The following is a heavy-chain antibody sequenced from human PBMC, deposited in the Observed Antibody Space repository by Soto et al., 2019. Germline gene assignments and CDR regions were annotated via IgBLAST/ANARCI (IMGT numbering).Heavy chain of an antibody. V-gene: IGHV3-23*01. D-gene: IGHD2-2*01. CDR1: VFTFTSYA. J-gene: IGHJ4*02. CDR2: ITGSADTT. CDR3: AKETAAKT. Sequence: PGGSLRLSCAASVFTFTSYAMSWVRQAPGKGLEWVSGITGSADTTYYADSVKGRFTISRDNFKNTLYLQMNSLRAEDTAVYYCAKETAAKTWGEGTLVTVSS.